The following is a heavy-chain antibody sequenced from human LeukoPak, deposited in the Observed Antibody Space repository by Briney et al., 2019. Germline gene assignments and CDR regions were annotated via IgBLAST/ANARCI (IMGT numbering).Heavy chain of an antibody. J-gene: IGHJ4*02. V-gene: IGHV3-21*01. CDR2: ISRTSNYI. CDR3: TRGPAAMITG. D-gene: IGHD5-18*01. CDR1: GFTFSNYN. Sequence: GGSLRLSCAASGFTFSNYNMNWVRQTPGKGLEWVSSISRTSNYIYYADSVKGRFTISRDNAKNSLFLQMNSLRAEDTAVYYCTRGPAAMITGWGQGTLVTVSS.